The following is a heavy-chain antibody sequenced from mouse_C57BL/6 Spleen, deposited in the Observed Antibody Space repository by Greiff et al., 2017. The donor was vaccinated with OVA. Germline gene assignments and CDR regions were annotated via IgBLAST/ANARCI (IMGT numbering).Heavy chain of an antibody. D-gene: IGHD2-4*01. V-gene: IGHV5-4*01. CDR1: GFTFSSYA. J-gene: IGHJ4*01. CDR3: ARDSHYDYDEDPSYAMDY. CDR2: ISDGGSYT. Sequence: EVTLVESGGGLVKPGGSLKLSCAASGFTFSSYAMSWVRQTPEKRLEWVATISDGGSYTYYPDNVKGRFTISRDNAKNNLYLQMSHLKSEDTAMYYCARDSHYDYDEDPSYAMDYWGQGTSVTVSS.